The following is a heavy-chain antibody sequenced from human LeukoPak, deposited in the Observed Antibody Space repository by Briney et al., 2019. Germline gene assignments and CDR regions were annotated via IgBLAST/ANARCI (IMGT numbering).Heavy chain of an antibody. CDR3: AREPRDGPLAHAFDI. V-gene: IGHV3-23*01. J-gene: IGHJ3*02. CDR1: GFTFSSYA. Sequence: PGGSLRLSCAASGFTFSSYAMSWVRQALGKGLEWASAISAGGGSTYYADSVKGRFTISRDNAKNSLYLQMNSLRAEDTAVYYCAREPRDGPLAHAFDIWGQGTMITVSS. CDR2: ISAGGGST.